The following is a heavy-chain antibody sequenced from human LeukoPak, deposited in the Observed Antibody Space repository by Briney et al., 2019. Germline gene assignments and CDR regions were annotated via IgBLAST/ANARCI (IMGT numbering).Heavy chain of an antibody. D-gene: IGHD4-17*01. CDR1: GFTFSSYS. Sequence: GGSLRLSCAASGFTFSSYSMNWVRQAPGKVLEWVSSISSSSSYIYYADSVKGRFTVSRDNAKNSLYLQMNSLRAEDTAVYYCATYTTVTTTWGQGTLVTVSS. CDR3: ATYTTVTTT. J-gene: IGHJ4*02. CDR2: ISSSSSYI. V-gene: IGHV3-21*01.